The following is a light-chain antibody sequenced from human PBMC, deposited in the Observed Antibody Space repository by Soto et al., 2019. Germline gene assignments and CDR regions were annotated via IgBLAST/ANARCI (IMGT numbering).Light chain of an antibody. J-gene: IGKJ4*01. CDR3: LQHNSYPPT. V-gene: IGKV1-17*01. Sequence: DIQMTQSPSSLSASVGDRVTITCRASQGIRNDLGWYQQKPGKAPKRLIYAASSLQSWVPSRFSGSGSGTDFTHALVCLEPEDLLTYNCLQHNSYPPTFCGGTKAELK. CDR2: AAS. CDR1: QGIRND.